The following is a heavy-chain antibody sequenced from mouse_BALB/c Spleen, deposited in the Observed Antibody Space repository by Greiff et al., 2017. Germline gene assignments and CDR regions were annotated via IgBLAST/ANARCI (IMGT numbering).Heavy chain of an antibody. D-gene: IGHD4-1*01. CDR1: GFTFSSFG. Sequence: EVQLVESGGGLVQPGGSRKLSCAASGFTFSSFGMHWVRQAPEKGLEWVAYISSGSSTIYYADTVKGRFTISRDNPKNTLFLQMTSLRSEDTAMYYCARWNWYAMDYWGQGTSVTVSS. J-gene: IGHJ4*01. CDR3: ARWNWYAMDY. V-gene: IGHV5-17*02. CDR2: ISSGSSTI.